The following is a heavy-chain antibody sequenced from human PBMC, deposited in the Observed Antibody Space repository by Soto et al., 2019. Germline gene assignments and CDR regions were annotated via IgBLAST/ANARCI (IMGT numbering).Heavy chain of an antibody. D-gene: IGHD1-20*01. CDR1: GFIFSDYH. Sequence: GGSLRLSCAASGFIFSDYHMTWTRQAPGKGLELVAYISSSGDTINYADSVKGRFTISRDNGKDSLFLQMSSLRAEDTAVYYCVRDRRISGINRGLDYWGRGTLVTVSS. V-gene: IGHV3-11*01. CDR3: VRDRRISGINRGLDY. J-gene: IGHJ4*02. CDR2: ISSSGDTI.